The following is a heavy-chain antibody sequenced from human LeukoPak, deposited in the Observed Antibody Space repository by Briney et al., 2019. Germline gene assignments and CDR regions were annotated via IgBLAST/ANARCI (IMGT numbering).Heavy chain of an antibody. CDR2: IYYSGST. CDR3: ARVGSVTTDAFDI. Sequence: SETLSLTCTVSGGSISSYYWSWIRQPPGKGLEWIGYIYYSGSTNYNPSLKSRVTISVDTSKNQFSLKLCSVTAADTAVYYCARVGSVTTDAFDIWGQGTMVTVFS. J-gene: IGHJ3*02. V-gene: IGHV4-59*01. D-gene: IGHD4-17*01. CDR1: GGSISSYY.